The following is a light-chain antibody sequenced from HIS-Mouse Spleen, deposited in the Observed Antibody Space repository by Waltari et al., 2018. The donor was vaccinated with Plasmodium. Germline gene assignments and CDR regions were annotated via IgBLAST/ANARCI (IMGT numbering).Light chain of an antibody. CDR3: SSYTSSLWV. J-gene: IGLJ3*02. CDR2: EVS. V-gene: IGLV2-14*01. Sequence: QSALTQPASVSGSPGQSITISCTGTSSDVGGYNYVSWYQQPPGKAPKLMIYEVSNRPSGVSNRFSGSKSGNTASLTISGLQAEDEADYYCSSYTSSLWVFGGGTKLTVL. CDR1: SSDVGGYNY.